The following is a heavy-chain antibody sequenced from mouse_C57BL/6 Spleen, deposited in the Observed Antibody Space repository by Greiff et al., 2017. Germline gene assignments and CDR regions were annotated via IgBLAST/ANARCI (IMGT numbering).Heavy chain of an antibody. CDR2: IYPGSGST. CDR3: ARSYYDPYYAMDY. D-gene: IGHD2-4*01. CDR1: GYTFTSYW. Sequence: QVQLQQPGAELVKPGASVKMSCKASGYTFTSYWITWVKQRPGQGLGWIGDIYPGSGSTNYNEKFKSKATLTVDTSSSTAYMQLSSLTSEDSAVYYCARSYYDPYYAMDYWGQGTSGTVSS. V-gene: IGHV1-55*01. J-gene: IGHJ4*01.